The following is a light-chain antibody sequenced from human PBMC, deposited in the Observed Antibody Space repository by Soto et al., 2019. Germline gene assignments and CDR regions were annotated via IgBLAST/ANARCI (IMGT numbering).Light chain of an antibody. V-gene: IGLV2-8*01. CDR3: SSYGGFNNVL. J-gene: IGLJ2*01. CDR2: EVT. CDR1: SSDVGGYNY. Sequence: QSALTQPPSASGSPGQSVIISCTGTSSDVGGYNYVSWYQQHPVKAPKLIIYEVTKRPSGVPYRFSGSKSGNTASLTVSGLQTEDEADYYCSSYGGFNNVLFGGGTKLTVL.